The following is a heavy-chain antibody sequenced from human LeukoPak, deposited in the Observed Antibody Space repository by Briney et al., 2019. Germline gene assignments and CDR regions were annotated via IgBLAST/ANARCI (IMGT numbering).Heavy chain of an antibody. Sequence: QPGRSLRLSCAASGFTFSSYGMRWVRQAPGKGLEWVAVISYDGSNKYYADSVKGRFTISRDNSKNTLYLQMNSLRAEDTAVYYCAKGYYYDSSGWVFDYWGQGTLVTVSS. V-gene: IGHV3-30*18. CDR3: AKGYYYDSSGWVFDY. CDR1: GFTFSSYG. J-gene: IGHJ4*02. D-gene: IGHD3-22*01. CDR2: ISYDGSNK.